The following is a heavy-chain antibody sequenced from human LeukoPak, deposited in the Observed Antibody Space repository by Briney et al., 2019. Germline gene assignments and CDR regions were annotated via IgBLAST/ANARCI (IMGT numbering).Heavy chain of an antibody. J-gene: IGHJ5*02. Sequence: SETLSLTCTVSGGSISSYYWSWIRQPPGKGLEWIGYIYYSGSTNYNPSLKSRVTISVDTSKNQFSLKLSSVTAADTAVYYCARGTKIAAAGNHWGQGTLVTVSS. V-gene: IGHV4-59*01. D-gene: IGHD6-13*01. CDR2: IYYSGST. CDR3: ARGTKIAAAGNH. CDR1: GGSISSYY.